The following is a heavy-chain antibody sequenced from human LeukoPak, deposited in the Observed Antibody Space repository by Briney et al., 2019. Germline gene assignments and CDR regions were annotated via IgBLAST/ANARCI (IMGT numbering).Heavy chain of an antibody. CDR3: ARRSGYDILTGYFLGFDP. J-gene: IGHJ5*02. CDR2: IYPGDSDT. V-gene: IGHV5-51*01. CDR1: GYSFTSYW. Sequence: GGGLKSSFKGSGYSFTSYWIGWGRQMPGKGGGWMGIIYPGDSDTRYSPSFQGQVTISADKSISTAYLQWSSLKASDTAMYYCARRSGYDILTGYFLGFDPWGQGTLVTVSS. D-gene: IGHD3-9*01.